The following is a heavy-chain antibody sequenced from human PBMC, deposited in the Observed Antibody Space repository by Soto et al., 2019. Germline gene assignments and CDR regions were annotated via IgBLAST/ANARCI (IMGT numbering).Heavy chain of an antibody. CDR1: GFSFNTYG. CDR2: INPNNGAT. V-gene: IGHV1-2*02. CDR3: ASHDPGARFDP. Sequence: QVQLVESGGAVVQPGTSLRLSCAASGFSFNTYGMYWVRQAPGKGLEWVGWINPNNGATHYGLSFQGRVTMTRDTSISTAYMELSSLRSDDTAVYYCASHDPGARFDPWGQGTLVIVSS. D-gene: IGHD1-1*01. J-gene: IGHJ5*02.